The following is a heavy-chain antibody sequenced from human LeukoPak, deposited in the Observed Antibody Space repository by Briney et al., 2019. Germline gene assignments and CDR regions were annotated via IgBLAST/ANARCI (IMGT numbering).Heavy chain of an antibody. Sequence: ASVKVSCKASGYTFTSYYMHWVRQAPGQGLEWMGIINPSGGSTSYAQKFQGRVTMTRDTSTSTVYMELSSLRSEDTAVYYCTRGSYYDSSGYSGVRLFDYWGQGTPVTVPS. V-gene: IGHV1-46*01. CDR1: GYTFTSYY. CDR3: TRGSYYDSSGYSGVRLFDY. D-gene: IGHD3-22*01. CDR2: INPSGGST. J-gene: IGHJ4*02.